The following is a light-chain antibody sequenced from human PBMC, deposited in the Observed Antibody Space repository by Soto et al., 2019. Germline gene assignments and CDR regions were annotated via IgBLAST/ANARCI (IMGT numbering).Light chain of an antibody. V-gene: IGKV1-27*01. CDR2: GAS. CDR1: QGISNY. Sequence: DILMTQSPSSLSASVGDRVTITCRASQGISNYLAWYQQKPGQVPKLLIYGASNLQSGVPSRFSGSGSGTDVTLTVSSLQPEDVASYYCQKYDSSPLTFGGGTKVEIK. CDR3: QKYDSSPLT. J-gene: IGKJ4*01.